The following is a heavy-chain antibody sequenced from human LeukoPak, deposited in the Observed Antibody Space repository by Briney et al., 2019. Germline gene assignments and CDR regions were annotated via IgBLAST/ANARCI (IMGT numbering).Heavy chain of an antibody. CDR3: ARDPRYSSGWYVNYRDV. Sequence: GGSLTLSCAASGFTFSSYYMNWIRQAPGKGLEWVSSISYSSSYIYYADSVKGRFTISRDNAKNSLYLQMNSLRAEDTAVYYCARDPRYSSGWYVNYRDVWAKGTTVTVSS. J-gene: IGHJ6*03. CDR1: GFTFSSYY. V-gene: IGHV3-21*01. D-gene: IGHD6-19*01. CDR2: ISYSSSYI.